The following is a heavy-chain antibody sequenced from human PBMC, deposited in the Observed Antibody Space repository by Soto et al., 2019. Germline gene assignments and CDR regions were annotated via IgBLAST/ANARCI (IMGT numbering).Heavy chain of an antibody. CDR1: GFTFDDYA. CDR2: ISWDGGST. CDR3: AKDNRIAAAGSYYYGMDV. V-gene: IGHV3-43D*04. Sequence: PGGSLRLSCAASGFTFDDYAMHWVRQAPGKGLEWVSLISWDGGSTYYADSVKGRFTISRDNSKNSLYLQMNSLRAEDTALYYCAKDNRIAAAGSYYYGMDVWGQGTTVTVSS. D-gene: IGHD6-13*01. J-gene: IGHJ6*02.